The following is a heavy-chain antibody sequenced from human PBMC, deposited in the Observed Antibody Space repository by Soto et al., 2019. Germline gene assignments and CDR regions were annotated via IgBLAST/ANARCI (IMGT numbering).Heavy chain of an antibody. CDR1: GFTFSSYD. Sequence: SCAASGFTFSSYDMHWVRQATGKGLEWVSAIGTAGDTYYPGSVKGRFTISRENAKNSLYLQMNSLRAGDTAVYYCARSSSSSYYYYGMDVWGQGTTVTVSS. D-gene: IGHD6-6*01. CDR2: IGTAGDT. J-gene: IGHJ6*02. V-gene: IGHV3-13*01. CDR3: ARSSSSSYYYYGMDV.